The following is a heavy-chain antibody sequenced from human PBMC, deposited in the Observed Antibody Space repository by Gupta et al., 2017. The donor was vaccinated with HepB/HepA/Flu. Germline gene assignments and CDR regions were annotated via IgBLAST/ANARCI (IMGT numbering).Heavy chain of an antibody. CDR1: GGSISSSSYY. D-gene: IGHD3-10*01. CDR2: IYYSGST. V-gene: IGHV4-39*01. J-gene: IGHJ4*02. CDR3: ARQSTYYGSGSQYGRYVFDY. Sequence: QLQLQESGPGLVKPSETLSLTCTVSGGSISSSSYYWGWIRQPPGKGMEWIGSIYYSGSTYYNPSLKSRVTISVDTSKNQFSLKLSSVTAADTAVYYCARQSTYYGSGSQYGRYVFDYWGQGTLVTVSS.